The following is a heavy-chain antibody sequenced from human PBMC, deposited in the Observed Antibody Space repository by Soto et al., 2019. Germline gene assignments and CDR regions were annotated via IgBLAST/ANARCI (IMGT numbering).Heavy chain of an antibody. Sequence: SVKVSCKASGGSFNTNTFNWVRQAPGLGLEWLGGIIPMLGTPDNAERFQGRVTITTDESTSTAYMELSSLTSDDTAVYYCATIPSGTNAFHIWGQGTMVTVSS. CDR3: ATIPSGTNAFHI. D-gene: IGHD1-26*01. CDR1: GGSFNTNT. J-gene: IGHJ3*02. CDR2: IIPMLGTP. V-gene: IGHV1-69*05.